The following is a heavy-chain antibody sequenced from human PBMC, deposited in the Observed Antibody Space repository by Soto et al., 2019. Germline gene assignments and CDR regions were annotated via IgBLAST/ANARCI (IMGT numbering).Heavy chain of an antibody. CDR1: GFSFSSYA. CDR2: ISASGGST. D-gene: IGHD6-13*01. V-gene: IGHV3-23*01. J-gene: IGHJ4*02. Sequence: EVQLLESGGGLVQPGGSLRLSCAASGFSFSSYAMNWVRQAPGKGLEWVSGISASGGSTDYADSVKGRFSISRDNSKNTLYLQMNSLRAEDTAVYYCAKAPYSSSWYCFDYWGQGTLVTVSS. CDR3: AKAPYSSSWYCFDY.